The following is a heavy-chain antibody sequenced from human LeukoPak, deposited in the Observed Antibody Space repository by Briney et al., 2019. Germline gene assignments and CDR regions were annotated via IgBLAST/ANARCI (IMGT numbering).Heavy chain of an antibody. J-gene: IGHJ6*02. D-gene: IGHD2-2*02. Sequence: SSETLSLTCTVSGGSISSSSYYWGWTRQPPGKGLEWIGEINHSGSTNYNPSLKSRVTISVDTSKNQFSLKLSSVTAADTAVYYCARHSVNCSSTSCYIVYYYGMDVWGQGTTVTVSS. CDR1: GGSISSSSYY. V-gene: IGHV4-39*01. CDR3: ARHSVNCSSTSCYIVYYYGMDV. CDR2: INHSGST.